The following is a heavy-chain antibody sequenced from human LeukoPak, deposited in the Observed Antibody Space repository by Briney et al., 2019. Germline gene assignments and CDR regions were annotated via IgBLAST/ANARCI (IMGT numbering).Heavy chain of an antibody. V-gene: IGHV3-21*01. CDR1: GFTFSSYS. J-gene: IGHJ1*01. D-gene: IGHD6-13*01. CDR3: ARGGSSWARSAEYFQH. CDR2: ISSSSSYI. Sequence: PGGSLRLSCAASGFTFSSYSMNWVRQAPGKGLEWVSSISSSSSYIYYADSVKGRFTISRDNAKNSLYLQMNSLRAEDTAVYYCARGGSSWARSAEYFQHWGQGTLVTVSS.